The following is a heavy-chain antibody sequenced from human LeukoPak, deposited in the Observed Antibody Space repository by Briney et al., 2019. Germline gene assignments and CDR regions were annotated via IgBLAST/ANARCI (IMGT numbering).Heavy chain of an antibody. CDR3: ARDRTQTTPDAFDI. CDR2: IIPILGRA. V-gene: IGHV1-69*04. J-gene: IGHJ3*02. Sequence: SVKVSCRASGGTFSSYAISWVRLAPGQGLEWMGRIIPILGRANYAQRFQGRVTITADKSTTTAYMELSSLRSEDTAVYYCARDRTQTTPDAFDIWGQGTRVTVSS. D-gene: IGHD1/OR15-1a*01. CDR1: GGTFSSYA.